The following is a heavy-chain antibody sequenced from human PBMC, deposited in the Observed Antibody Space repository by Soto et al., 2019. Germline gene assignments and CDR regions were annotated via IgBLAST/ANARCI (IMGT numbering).Heavy chain of an antibody. Sequence: GASVKVSCKGSGYAFTTYGITWVRQAPGQGLEWMGWISAHNGNTNYAQKLQGRVTVTRDTSTSTAYMELRSLRSDGTAVYYWARWRYGDYWGRGALVTVS. CDR2: ISAHNGNT. V-gene: IGHV1-18*01. J-gene: IGHJ4*02. D-gene: IGHD1-1*01. CDR1: GYAFTTYG. CDR3: ARWRYGDY.